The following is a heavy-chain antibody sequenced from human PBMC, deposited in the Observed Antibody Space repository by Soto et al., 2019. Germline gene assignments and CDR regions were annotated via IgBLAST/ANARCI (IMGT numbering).Heavy chain of an antibody. J-gene: IGHJ4*02. CDR1: GYTFTGYY. D-gene: IGHD2-2*01. CDR3: ARAGELVPAARYYFDY. Sequence: QVQLVQSGAEVKKPGASVKVSCKASGYTFTGYYMHWVRQAPGQGLEWMGWINPNSGGTNYAQKFQGWVNMTRDKSISTAYMELSRLRSDDTAVYYCARAGELVPAARYYFDYWGQGTLVTVSS. CDR2: INPNSGGT. V-gene: IGHV1-2*04.